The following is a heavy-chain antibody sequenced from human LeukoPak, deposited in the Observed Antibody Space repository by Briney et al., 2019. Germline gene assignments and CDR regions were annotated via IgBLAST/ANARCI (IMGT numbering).Heavy chain of an antibody. CDR3: AKAAGDAFDI. CDR2: TGTAGDT. D-gene: IGHD6-25*01. V-gene: IGHV3-13*01. J-gene: IGHJ3*02. Sequence: PGGSLRLSCAACGFTFSRYDMDWVRQATGKGLEWVSATGTAGDTYYPGSVKGRFTISRDNAKNSLYLQMNSLRAEDTAVYYCAKAAGDAFDIWGQGTMVTVSS. CDR1: GFTFSRYD.